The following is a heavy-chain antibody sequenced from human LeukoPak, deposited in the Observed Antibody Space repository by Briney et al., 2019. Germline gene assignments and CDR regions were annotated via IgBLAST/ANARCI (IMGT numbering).Heavy chain of an antibody. V-gene: IGHV4-39*01. CDR2: IYYSGST. D-gene: IGHD3-10*01. CDR3: ALRRGGDYEGAFDI. Sequence: SETLSLTCTVSGGSISSGSYYWGWIRQPPGKGLEWIGSIYYSGSTYYNPSLKSRVTISVDTSKNQFSLKLSSVTAADTAVYYCALRRGGDYEGAFDIWGQGTMVTVSS. CDR1: GGSISSGSYY. J-gene: IGHJ3*02.